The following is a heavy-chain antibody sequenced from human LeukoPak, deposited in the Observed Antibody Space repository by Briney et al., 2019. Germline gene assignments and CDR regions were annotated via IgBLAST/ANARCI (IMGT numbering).Heavy chain of an antibody. Sequence: GGSLRLSCAASGFTFSSYSMTWVRQAPGKGLEWVSSISSSSSYIYYADSVKGRFTISRDNAKNSLYLQMNSLRAEDTAVYYCARDGGAWGAFDIWGQGTMVTVSS. V-gene: IGHV3-21*01. J-gene: IGHJ3*02. CDR3: ARDGGAWGAFDI. CDR1: GFTFSSYS. CDR2: ISSSSSYI. D-gene: IGHD3-16*01.